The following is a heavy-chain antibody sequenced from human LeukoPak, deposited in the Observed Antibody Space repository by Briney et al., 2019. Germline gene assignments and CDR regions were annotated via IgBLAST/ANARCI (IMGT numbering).Heavy chain of an antibody. J-gene: IGHJ4*02. CDR3: ARERSTGLIDY. CDR1: GYTFTDHY. CDR2: INPNSGVT. V-gene: IGHV1-2*02. Sequence: ASVKVSCKASGYTFTDHYLHWVRQAPGQGLEWMGWINPNSGVTSYAQKFQDRVSMTRDTSISTVYLEVNWLTSDDTAVYFCARERSTGLIDYWAQGTLVTVSS. D-gene: IGHD1-1*01.